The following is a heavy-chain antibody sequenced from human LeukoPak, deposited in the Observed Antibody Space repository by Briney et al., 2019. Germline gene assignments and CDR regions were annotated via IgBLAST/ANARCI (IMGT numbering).Heavy chain of an antibody. Sequence: TSETLSLTCTVSGGSISSYYWSWIRQPAGKGLEWIGRIYTSGSTNYNPSLKSRVTMSVDTSKNQFSLKLGSVTAADTAVYYCARDDLRTTGTTPRDAFDIWGQGTMVTVSS. D-gene: IGHD1-1*01. CDR3: ARDDLRTTGTTPRDAFDI. CDR1: GGSISSYY. J-gene: IGHJ3*02. CDR2: IYTSGST. V-gene: IGHV4-4*07.